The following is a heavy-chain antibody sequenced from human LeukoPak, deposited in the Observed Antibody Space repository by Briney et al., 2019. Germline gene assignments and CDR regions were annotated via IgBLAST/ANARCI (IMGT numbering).Heavy chain of an antibody. CDR2: INHSGST. Sequence: SETLSLTCAVYGVSFSGYYWSWLREPPGKGVEGIGEINHSGSTNYNPSLKSRVTISVDTSKNQFSLKLSSVTAADTAVYYCARGYGDYVRYYMDVWGKGTTVTVSS. CDR1: GVSFSGYY. V-gene: IGHV4-34*01. J-gene: IGHJ6*03. D-gene: IGHD4-17*01. CDR3: ARGYGDYVRYYMDV.